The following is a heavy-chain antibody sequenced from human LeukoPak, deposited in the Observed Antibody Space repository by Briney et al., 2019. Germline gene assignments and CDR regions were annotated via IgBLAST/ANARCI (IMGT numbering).Heavy chain of an antibody. CDR1: GYTFSSYA. CDR3: AKSFDN. Sequence: GGSLSLSCAASGYTFSSYAMHWVRQAPGKGLEWVAVISYDGSNKYYADSVKGRFTISRDNAKNSVFLQMNSLRDEDTALYYCAKSFDNWGQGTLVTVSS. J-gene: IGHJ4*02. CDR2: ISYDGSNK. V-gene: IGHV3-30-3*02.